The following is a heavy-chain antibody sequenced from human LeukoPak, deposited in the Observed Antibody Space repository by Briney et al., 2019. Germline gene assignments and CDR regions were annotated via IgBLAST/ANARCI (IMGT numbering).Heavy chain of an antibody. CDR2: IKHDGSEK. CDR3: ARDAGRKDDY. J-gene: IGHJ4*02. CDR1: GFTFSSYC. V-gene: IGHV3-7*01. Sequence: GGSLRLSCAASGFTFSSYCMHWVRQAPGKGREWVANIKHDGSEKYYVDSVKGRFTISRDNDKNSLYLQMIRLRAEDTAVYYCARDAGRKDDYWGQATMVTVSS.